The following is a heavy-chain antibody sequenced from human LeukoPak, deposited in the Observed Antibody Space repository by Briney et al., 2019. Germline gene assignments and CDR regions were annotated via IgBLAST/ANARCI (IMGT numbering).Heavy chain of an antibody. CDR2: INHSGST. J-gene: IGHJ4*02. CDR3: ARRDNYGYYFDY. V-gene: IGHV4-34*01. D-gene: IGHD5-18*01. CDR1: GGSFSGYY. Sequence: SETLSLTCAVYGGSFSGYYWSWIRQPPGKGLEWIGEINHSGSTNYNPSLKSRVTISVDTSKNQFSLNLRSVTTADTAVYYCARRDNYGYYFDYWGQGTLVTVSS.